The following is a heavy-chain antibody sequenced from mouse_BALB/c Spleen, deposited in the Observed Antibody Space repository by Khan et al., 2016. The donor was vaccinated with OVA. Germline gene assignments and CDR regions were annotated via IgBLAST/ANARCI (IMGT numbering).Heavy chain of an antibody. J-gene: IGHJ2*01. CDR3: ARTARIKY. V-gene: IGHV3-2*02. D-gene: IGHD1-2*01. CDR1: GYSITSGYG. CDR2: ISYSGST. Sequence: EVQLQESGPGLVKPSQSLSLTCTVTGYSITSGYGWNWIRQFPGNKLEWMGYISYSGSTNYNPYLKSRISITRDTSKKQLFLQLNSVTTEDTATYYCARTARIKYWGQGTTLTVSS.